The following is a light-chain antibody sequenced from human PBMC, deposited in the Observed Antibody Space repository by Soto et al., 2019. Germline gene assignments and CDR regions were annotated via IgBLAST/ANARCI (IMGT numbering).Light chain of an antibody. CDR3: QQYDTYWT. CDR1: QSISSW. J-gene: IGKJ1*01. CDR2: KAS. V-gene: IGKV1-5*03. Sequence: DIQMTQSPSTLPASVGDRVTITCRASQSISSWLAWYQQKPGKAPKLLIYKASSLESGVPSRFSGSGSGTEFTLTISSLQPDDFATYYCQQYDTYWTFGQGTKVDI.